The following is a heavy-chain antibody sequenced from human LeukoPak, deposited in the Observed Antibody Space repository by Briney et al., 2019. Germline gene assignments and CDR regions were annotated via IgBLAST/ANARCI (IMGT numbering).Heavy chain of an antibody. CDR2: IIPIFGTA. J-gene: IGHJ4*02. CDR3: ARDPGYYGSGSYFVDY. V-gene: IGHV1-69*13. Sequence: ASVKVSCKASGGTFSSYAISWVRQAPGQGLEWMGGIIPIFGTANYAQKFQGRVTITADESTSTAYMELSSLRAEDTAVYYCARDPGYYGSGSYFVDYWGQGTLVTVSS. CDR1: GGTFSSYA. D-gene: IGHD3-10*01.